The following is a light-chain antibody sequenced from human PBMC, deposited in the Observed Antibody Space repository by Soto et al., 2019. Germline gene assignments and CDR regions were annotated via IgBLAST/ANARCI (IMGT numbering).Light chain of an antibody. J-gene: IGLJ3*02. V-gene: IGLV2-8*01. CDR2: EVS. CDR1: SSDVGAYNY. Sequence: QSALTQPPSASGSPGQSVTISCTGTSSDVGAYNYVSWYQQHPGKAPKLMIYEVSKRPSGVPDRFSGSKSGNTASLTVSGLQAEDEADYYCISYAGSSIWVFGGGTKATVL. CDR3: ISYAGSSIWV.